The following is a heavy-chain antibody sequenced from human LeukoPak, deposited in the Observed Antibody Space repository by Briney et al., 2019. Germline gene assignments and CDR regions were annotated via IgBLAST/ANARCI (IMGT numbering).Heavy chain of an antibody. CDR2: IYYSGST. D-gene: IGHD3-16*01. CDR3: ARLLKLRGFDY. V-gene: IGHV4-39*01. J-gene: IGHJ4*02. CDR1: GGSISSSSYY. Sequence: SETLSLTCTVSGGSISSSSYYWGWIRQPPGKGLEWIGSIYYSGSTYYNPSLKSRVTISVDTSKNQFSLKLSSVTAADTAVYYCARLLKLRGFDYWGQGTLVPVSS.